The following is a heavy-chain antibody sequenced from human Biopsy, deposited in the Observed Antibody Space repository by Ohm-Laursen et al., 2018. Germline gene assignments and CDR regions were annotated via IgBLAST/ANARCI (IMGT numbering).Heavy chain of an antibody. J-gene: IGHJ4*02. CDR2: FDPEEGQR. Sequence: ASSVKVSCKVSGDRFTEFSIHWVRQTPGKGLERMGGFDPEEGQRTYAQKFQGRLTMTEDTSADTAYMELRGLRSEDAAVYYCAADSENCGGDCYIYWGQGTQVTVSS. D-gene: IGHD2-21*02. CDR3: AADSENCGGDCYIY. CDR1: GDRFTEFS. V-gene: IGHV1-24*01.